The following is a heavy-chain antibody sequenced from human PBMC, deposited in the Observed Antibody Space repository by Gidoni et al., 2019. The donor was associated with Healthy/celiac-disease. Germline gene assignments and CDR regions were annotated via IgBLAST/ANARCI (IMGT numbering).Heavy chain of an antibody. Sequence: QVQLVQSGAEVKKPGASVKVSCKASGYTFTGYYMHWVRQAPGQGLEWMGWINPNSGGTNYAQKFQGWVTMTRDTSISTAYMELSRLRSDDTAVYYCARALVRGVIESGSYYYYYGMDVWGQGTTVTVSS. CDR3: ARALVRGVIESGSYYYYYGMDV. J-gene: IGHJ6*02. D-gene: IGHD3-10*01. V-gene: IGHV1-2*04. CDR2: INPNSGGT. CDR1: GYTFTGYY.